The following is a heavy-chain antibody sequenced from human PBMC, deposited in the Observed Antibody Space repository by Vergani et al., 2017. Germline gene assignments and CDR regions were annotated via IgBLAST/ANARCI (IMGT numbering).Heavy chain of an antibody. D-gene: IGHD3-16*01. CDR3: AKHFRGWGIDY. CDR1: GFTLSNYD. V-gene: IGHV3-30*02. J-gene: IGHJ4*03. Sequence: QVQLVESGGGVVQRGGSLTLSCATSGFTLSNYDMQWSRQGPGKGLEFVGFIQFDGSNQYYADSVKGRFTLSSDFAKNTLYLQMNSLRTDDTATYYCAKHFRGWGIDYWWHRTPVIVSS. CDR2: IQFDGSNQ.